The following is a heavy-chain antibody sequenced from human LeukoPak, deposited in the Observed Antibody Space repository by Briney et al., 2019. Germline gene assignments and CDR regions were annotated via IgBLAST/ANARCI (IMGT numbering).Heavy chain of an antibody. CDR3: ARELLVPTAIGGGYGY. V-gene: IGHV3-30*01. CDR2: ISYDGSNK. Sequence: GGSLRLSCAASGFIFSTNTMNWVSQAPGKELEWVAVISYDGSNKYYADSVKGRFTISRDNSKNTLFLQMNSLRTEDTAVYYCARELLVPTAIGGGYGYWGQGTLVTVSS. D-gene: IGHD2-2*02. J-gene: IGHJ4*02. CDR1: GFIFSTNT.